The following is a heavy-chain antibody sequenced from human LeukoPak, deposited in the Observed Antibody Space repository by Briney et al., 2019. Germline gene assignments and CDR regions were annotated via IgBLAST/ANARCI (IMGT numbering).Heavy chain of an antibody. CDR2: ISGSGGST. CDR1: GFTFSSYG. Sequence: QSGGSLRLSCAASGFTFSSYGMSWVRQAPGKGLEWVSAISGSGGSTYYADSVKGRFTISRDNSKNTLYLQMNSLRAEDTAVYYCAKDTHRHIVVVTATTPDYWGQGTLVTVSS. D-gene: IGHD2-21*02. CDR3: AKDTHRHIVVVTATTPDY. V-gene: IGHV3-23*01. J-gene: IGHJ4*02.